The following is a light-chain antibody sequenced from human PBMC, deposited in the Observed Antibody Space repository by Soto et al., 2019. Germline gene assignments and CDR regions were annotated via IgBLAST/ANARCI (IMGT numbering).Light chain of an antibody. CDR3: AAWVDSLSGRGV. Sequence: QSVLTQPPSASGTPGQRVTISCSGSSSNIGSNYVYWYQQLPGTAPKLLIYRNNQRPSGVPDRFSGSKSGTSASLAISGLRSEDEADYYCAAWVDSLSGRGVFGGGTKLTVL. V-gene: IGLV1-47*01. J-gene: IGLJ2*01. CDR2: RNN. CDR1: SSNIGSNY.